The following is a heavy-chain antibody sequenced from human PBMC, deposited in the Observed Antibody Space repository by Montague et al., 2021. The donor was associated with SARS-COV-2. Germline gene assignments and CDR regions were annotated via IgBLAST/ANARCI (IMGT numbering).Heavy chain of an antibody. V-gene: IGHV4-39*01. J-gene: IGHJ5*02. CDR2: IYYSGST. Sequence: SETLSLTCTASGGSISSSSYYWGWIRQPPGKGLEWIGSIYYSGSTYYNPSLKRRVTISVDTSKNQFSLKLSSVTAADTAVYYCARPVSYYDILSSSTNWFDPWGQGTLVTVSS. D-gene: IGHD3-9*01. CDR1: GGSISSSSYY. CDR3: ARPVSYYDILSSSTNWFDP.